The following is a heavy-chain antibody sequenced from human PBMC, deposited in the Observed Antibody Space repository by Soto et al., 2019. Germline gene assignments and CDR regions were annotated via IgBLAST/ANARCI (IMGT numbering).Heavy chain of an antibody. CDR3: ARRYCSGGTCYIDY. D-gene: IGHD2-15*01. CDR2: IYPGDSDT. CDR1: GYSFTSYW. V-gene: IGHV5-51*01. Sequence: PGESLKISCKGSGYSFTSYWIAWVRQMPGKGLEWMGIIYPGDSDTRYSPSFQGQVTISADKSISAAYLQWSSLKASDTAMYYCARRYCSGGTCYIDYWAQGTLVTVSS. J-gene: IGHJ4*02.